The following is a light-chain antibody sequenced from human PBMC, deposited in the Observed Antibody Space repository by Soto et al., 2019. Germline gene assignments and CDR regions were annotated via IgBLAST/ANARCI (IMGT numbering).Light chain of an antibody. CDR2: STS. J-gene: IGLJ3*02. V-gene: IGLV7-43*01. CDR3: LLYYGGARV. Sequence: QAVVTQEPSLTVSPGGTVTLTCASSTGAVTSGYYPNWFQQKPGQAPRALISSTSNKHSWTPARFSGSLLGGKAALTLSGVQPEDEAEYYRLLYYGGARVFGGGTKLTVL. CDR1: TGAVTSGYY.